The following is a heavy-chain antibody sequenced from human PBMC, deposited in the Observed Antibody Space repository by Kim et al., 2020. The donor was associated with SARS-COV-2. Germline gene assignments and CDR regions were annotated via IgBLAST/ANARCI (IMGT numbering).Heavy chain of an antibody. D-gene: IGHD1-26*01. J-gene: IGHJ4*02. CDR2: TT. CDR3: TRDRETYFDY. V-gene: IGHV3-49*02. Sequence: TTESAASVKGRFTISRDDSKSIAYLQMNSLKTEDTAVYYCTRDRETYFDYWGQGTLVTVSS.